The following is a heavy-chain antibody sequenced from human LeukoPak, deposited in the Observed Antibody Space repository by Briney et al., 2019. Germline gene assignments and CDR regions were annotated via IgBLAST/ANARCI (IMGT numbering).Heavy chain of an antibody. CDR3: ASPDSGYCSSTSCYMPYYYYYGMDV. CDR2: ISYDGSNK. Sequence: QPGRSLRLSCAASGFTFSSYAMHWVRQAPGKGLEWVAVISYDGSNKYYADSVKGRFTISRDNSKNTLYLQMNSLRAEDTAVYYCASPDSGYCSSTSCYMPYYYYYGMDVWGQGTTVTVSS. D-gene: IGHD2-2*01. CDR1: GFTFSSYA. V-gene: IGHV3-30-3*01. J-gene: IGHJ6*02.